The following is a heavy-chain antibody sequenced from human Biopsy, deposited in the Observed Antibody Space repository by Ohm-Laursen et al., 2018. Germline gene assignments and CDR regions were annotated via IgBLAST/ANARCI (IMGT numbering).Heavy chain of an antibody. CDR1: GDSVTKYY. J-gene: IGHJ6*02. CDR2: IYYSVMT. V-gene: IGHV4-59*02. D-gene: IGHD4-11*01. Sequence: ETLSLTCPVSGDSVTKYYWSWIRQPPGKGLEWIGHIYYSVMTNYNPSLQSRVSISVDTSRNQVSLTLSSVTAADTAVYYCARDSGILNYGNFKYYHYYGMDAWGQGTKVTVSS. CDR3: ARDSGILNYGNFKYYHYYGMDA.